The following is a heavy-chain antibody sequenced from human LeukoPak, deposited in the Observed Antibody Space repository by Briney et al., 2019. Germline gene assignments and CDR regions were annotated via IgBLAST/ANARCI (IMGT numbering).Heavy chain of an antibody. CDR3: ARDVRGDCYSCIDY. J-gene: IGHJ4*02. CDR1: GYTFTGYY. CDR2: INPNSGGT. Sequence: ASVKVSCKASGYTFTGYYMHWVRQAPGQGLEWMGWINPNSGGTNYAQKFQGWVTMTRDTSISTAYMELSRLRSDDTAVYYCARDVRGDCYSCIDYWGQGTLVTVSS. V-gene: IGHV1-2*04. D-gene: IGHD2-21*02.